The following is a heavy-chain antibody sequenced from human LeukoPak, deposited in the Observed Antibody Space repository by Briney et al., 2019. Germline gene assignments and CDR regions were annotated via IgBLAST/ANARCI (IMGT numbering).Heavy chain of an antibody. Sequence: KSSETLSLTCTVSGYSISNNFYWAWIRQSPGKGLEWIVSINHSWSTYYNPSLKSRVTISVDTSKNQLSLKLSSVTAADTAVYYCARDIPPIIAAAAHDAFDIWGQGTMVTVSS. CDR1: GYSISNNFY. V-gene: IGHV4-38-2*02. D-gene: IGHD6-13*01. CDR3: ARDIPPIIAAAAHDAFDI. CDR2: INHSWST. J-gene: IGHJ3*02.